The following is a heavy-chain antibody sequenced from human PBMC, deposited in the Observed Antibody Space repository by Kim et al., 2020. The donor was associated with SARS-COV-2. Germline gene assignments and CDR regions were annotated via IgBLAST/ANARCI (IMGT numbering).Heavy chain of an antibody. D-gene: IGHD2-2*01. CDR3: ARDKYQLLFGWFDP. J-gene: IGHJ5*02. CDR1: GYSISSGYY. CDR2: IYHSGST. V-gene: IGHV4-38-2*02. Sequence: SETLSLTCTVSGYSISSGYYWGWIRQPPGKGLEWIGSIYHSGSTYYNPSLKSRVTISVDTSKNQFSLKLSSVTAADTAVYYCARDKYQLLFGWFDPWGQGTLVTVSS.